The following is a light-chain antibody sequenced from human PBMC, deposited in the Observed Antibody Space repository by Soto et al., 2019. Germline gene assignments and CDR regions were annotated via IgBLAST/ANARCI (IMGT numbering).Light chain of an antibody. V-gene: IGKV1-9*01. J-gene: IGKJ4*01. CDR3: QQLERYPST. CDR1: QGINSF. CDR2: AAS. Sequence: IQVTQSPSSLSASVGDRVTTTCRASQGINSFLAWYQQNTGKAPKLLIYAASTLQSGVPSRFSGSGSGTDFTLTISSLQPEDFATYYCQQLERYPSTFGGGTKVDI.